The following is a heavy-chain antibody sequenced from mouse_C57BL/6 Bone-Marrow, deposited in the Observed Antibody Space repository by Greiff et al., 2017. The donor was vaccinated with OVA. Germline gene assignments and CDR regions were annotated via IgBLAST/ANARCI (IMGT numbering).Heavy chain of an antibody. CDR1: GFTITDYY. V-gene: IGHV14-2*01. J-gene: IGHJ1*03. D-gene: IGHD2-3*01. CDR3: APDGYYWYWYFDV. CDR2: IDPEDGDT. Sequence: EVQLQQSGAELVKPGASVKLSCTASGFTITDYYMHWVKQRTEQGLEWIGRIDPEDGDTKYDPKFQGKATITADTSSNTAYLPLSSLTSEDTAVYYCAPDGYYWYWYFDVWGTGTTVTVSS.